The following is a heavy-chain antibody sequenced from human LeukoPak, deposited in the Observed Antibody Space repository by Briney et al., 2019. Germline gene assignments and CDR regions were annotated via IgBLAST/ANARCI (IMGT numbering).Heavy chain of an antibody. Sequence: SETLSLTCAVYGGSFSGYYWSWIRQPPGKGLEWIGEINHSGSTNYNPSLKSRVTISVDTSKNQFSLKLSSVTAADTAVYYSARGWDRDIVVVPAGYGMDVWGQGTTVTVSS. D-gene: IGHD2-2*01. J-gene: IGHJ6*02. V-gene: IGHV4-34*01. CDR3: ARGWDRDIVVVPAGYGMDV. CDR2: INHSGST. CDR1: GGSFSGYY.